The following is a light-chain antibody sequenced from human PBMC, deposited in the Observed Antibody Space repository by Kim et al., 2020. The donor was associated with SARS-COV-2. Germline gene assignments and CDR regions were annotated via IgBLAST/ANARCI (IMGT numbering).Light chain of an antibody. CDR1: QVIRNN. CDR2: GAS. V-gene: IGKV3-15*01. J-gene: IGKJ4*01. Sequence: PPGERATPSCRAGQVIRNNLAWHQHTPGQATRLLIYGASTRATGIPARCSGSGSGTEFTLTISSLQSEDFAVYCWQQYSDWPPLTFGSGTKVDIK. CDR3: QQYSDWPPLT.